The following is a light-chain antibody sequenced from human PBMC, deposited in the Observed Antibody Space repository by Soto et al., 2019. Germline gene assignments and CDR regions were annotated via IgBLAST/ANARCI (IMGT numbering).Light chain of an antibody. CDR2: EVS. J-gene: IGLJ1*01. CDR3: SSYTSSRAYV. Sequence: QSVLIQPPSVSGSPGQSVTISCTGTSSDVGGYNYVSWYQQQSGKAPKLMIHEVSNRPSGVSNRFSGSKSGNTASLTISGLQAEDEADYYCSSYTSSRAYVFGIGTKVTVL. CDR1: SSDVGGYNY. V-gene: IGLV2-14*01.